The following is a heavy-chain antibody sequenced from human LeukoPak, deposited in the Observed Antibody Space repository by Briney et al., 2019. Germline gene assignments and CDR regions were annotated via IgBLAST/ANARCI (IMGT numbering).Heavy chain of an antibody. CDR3: AKGYMQLWWFDY. CDR2: FSCSGDGT. CDR1: GFTLRTYA. J-gene: IGHJ4*02. V-gene: IGHV3-23*01. D-gene: IGHD2-21*01. Sequence: SGGSLRLSCGALGFTLRTYAMSWVPGAPGKGLQGVSLFSCSGDGTHYADSVKGRFTISRDNSKNTVYLQMTNLRAEDTAVYYCAKGYMQLWWFDYWGQGTLVTVS.